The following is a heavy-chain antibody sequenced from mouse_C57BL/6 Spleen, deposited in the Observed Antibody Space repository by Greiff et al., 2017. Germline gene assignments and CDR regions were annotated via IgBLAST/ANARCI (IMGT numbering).Heavy chain of an antibody. V-gene: IGHV14-1*01. D-gene: IGHD3-3*01. CDR3: TTVGDYFDY. Sequence: VQLQQSGAELVRPGASVKLSCTASGFNIKDYYMHWVKQRPEQGLEWIGRIDPEGGDTEYAPKFQGKATMTGDTSSNTDYLQLSSLTSEDTDVYYCTTVGDYFDYWGQGTTLTVSS. J-gene: IGHJ2*01. CDR2: IDPEGGDT. CDR1: GFNIKDYY.